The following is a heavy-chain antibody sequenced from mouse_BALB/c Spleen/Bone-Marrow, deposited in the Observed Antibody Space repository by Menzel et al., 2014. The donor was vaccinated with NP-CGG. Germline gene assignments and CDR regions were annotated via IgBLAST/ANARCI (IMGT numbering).Heavy chain of an antibody. J-gene: IGHJ3*01. CDR2: IDPFNGVT. CDR3: ARGVITTGPGFAY. D-gene: IGHD2-4*01. V-gene: IGHV1-28*01. Sequence: EVQLQQSGPELMKPGASVKISCKASGYSFTSYYIHWVKQNHGKSLEWVGYIDPFNGVTIYNQKFKGKATLTADKSSSTAYMHLSSLTSEDSAVYYCARGVITTGPGFAYWGQGTLVTVSA. CDR1: GYSFTSYY.